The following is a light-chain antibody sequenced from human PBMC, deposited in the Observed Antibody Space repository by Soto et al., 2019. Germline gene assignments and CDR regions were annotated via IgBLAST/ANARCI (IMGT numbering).Light chain of an antibody. V-gene: IGLV2-8*01. CDR1: SSDVGGYNY. CDR2: EVS. Sequence: QSVLTQPPSASGSPGQSVTISCTGTSSDVGGYNYVSWYQQHTGKSPKLMLYEVSKRPSGVPDRFSGSKSGNTASLTVSGLQAEDEADYYCRSYAGSNKFVVFGGGTKLTVL. J-gene: IGLJ2*01. CDR3: RSYAGSNKFVV.